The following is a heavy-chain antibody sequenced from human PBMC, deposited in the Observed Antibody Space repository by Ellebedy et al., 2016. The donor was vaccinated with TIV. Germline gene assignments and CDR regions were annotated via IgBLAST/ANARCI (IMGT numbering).Heavy chain of an antibody. CDR2: INGGDGYP. CDR1: GYTFTNYG. D-gene: IGHD3-16*01. Sequence: AASVKVSCKASGYTFTNYGITWVRQAPGQGLEWMAWINGGDGYPKYSWKFQGKFSFTRDTSATTAYMELSSLTSEDTAVYYCARSGDAWGIDFWGQGTLVTVSS. CDR3: ARSGDAWGIDF. J-gene: IGHJ4*02. V-gene: IGHV1-3*01.